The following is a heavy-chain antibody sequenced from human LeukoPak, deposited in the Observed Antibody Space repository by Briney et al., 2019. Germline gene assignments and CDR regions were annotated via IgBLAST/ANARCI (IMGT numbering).Heavy chain of an antibody. D-gene: IGHD3-10*01. CDR2: ISSSSSYI. CDR3: ARDQDYYGSGSYYNDY. CDR1: GFTFSSYS. J-gene: IGHJ4*02. V-gene: IGHV3-21*01. Sequence: GGSLRLSCSASGFTFSSYSMNWVRQAPGKGLEWVSSISSSSSYIYYADSVKGRFTISRDNAKNSLYLQMNSLRAEDTAVYYCARDQDYYGSGSYYNDYWGQGTLVTVSS.